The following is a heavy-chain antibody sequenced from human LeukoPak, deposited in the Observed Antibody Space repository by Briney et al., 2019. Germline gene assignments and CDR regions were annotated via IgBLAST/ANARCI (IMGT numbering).Heavy chain of an antibody. CDR3: AKEYGYTYGEFDY. V-gene: IGHV3-23*01. CDR1: GFTFRNYT. J-gene: IGHJ4*02. D-gene: IGHD5-18*01. CDR2: VTGSGDRT. Sequence: PGGSLRLSCAASGFTFRNYTMNWVRQAPGKGLEWVSVVTGSGDRTFIADSVKGRFAISRDNSKNTLYLQMNSLRAEDTAVYYCAKEYGYTYGEFDYWGQGTLVTVSS.